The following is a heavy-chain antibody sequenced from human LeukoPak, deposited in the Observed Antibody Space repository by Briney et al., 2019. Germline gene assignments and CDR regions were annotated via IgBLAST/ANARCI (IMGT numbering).Heavy chain of an antibody. Sequence: GGSLRLSCAASGFTFSSYEMNWVRQAPGKGLEWVSYISSSGSTIYYADSVKGRFTISRDNAKSSLYLQMNSLRAEDTAVYYCARETIAAAGKGFDPWGQGTLVTVSS. V-gene: IGHV3-48*03. CDR2: ISSSGSTI. CDR1: GFTFSSYE. D-gene: IGHD6-13*01. J-gene: IGHJ5*02. CDR3: ARETIAAAGKGFDP.